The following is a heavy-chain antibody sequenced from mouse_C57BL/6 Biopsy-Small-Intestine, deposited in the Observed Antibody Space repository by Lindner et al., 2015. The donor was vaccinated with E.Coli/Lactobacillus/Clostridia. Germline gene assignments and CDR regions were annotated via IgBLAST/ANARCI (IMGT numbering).Heavy chain of an antibody. CDR2: INPNNGGT. CDR3: ARSIYYDRYFDV. Sequence: VQLQESGPELVKPGASVKIPCKASGYTFTDYNMDWVKQSHGKSLEWIGDINPNNGGTIYNQKFKGKATLTVDKSSSTAYMELRSLTSEDSAVYFCARSIYYDRYFDVWGTGTTVTVSS. V-gene: IGHV1-18*01. J-gene: IGHJ1*03. CDR1: GYTFTDYN. D-gene: IGHD2-4*01.